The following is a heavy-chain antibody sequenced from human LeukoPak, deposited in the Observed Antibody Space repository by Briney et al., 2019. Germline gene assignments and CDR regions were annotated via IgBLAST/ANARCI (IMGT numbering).Heavy chain of an antibody. V-gene: IGHV3-23*01. D-gene: IGHD3-16*01. J-gene: IGHJ6*03. CDR3: AKLGGHPLHNYYVGV. CDR2: ILDSGYST. CDR1: GFTFSSYA. Sequence: GGSLRLSCAASGFTFSSYAMSWVRQAPGKGLEWVSGILDSGYSTYYANPVKGRFTISRDNSNNTLYPQMNSLRAEDTAVYYCAKLGGHPLHNYYVGVWGKGTTVAVSS.